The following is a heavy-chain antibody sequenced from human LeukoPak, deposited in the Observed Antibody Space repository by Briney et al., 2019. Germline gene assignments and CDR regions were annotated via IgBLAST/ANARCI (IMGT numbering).Heavy chain of an antibody. V-gene: IGHV5-51*01. CDR3: ASEYCSGGNCYFDY. Sequence: GESLKISCKGSEYSFATYWIGWVRQMPGQGLEWMGIIFPGDSDTRYSPSFQGQVTISADKSISTAYLQWSSLKASDTSIYYCASEYCSGGNCYFDYWGQGTLVTVSS. J-gene: IGHJ4*02. CDR1: EYSFATYW. D-gene: IGHD2-15*01. CDR2: IFPGDSDT.